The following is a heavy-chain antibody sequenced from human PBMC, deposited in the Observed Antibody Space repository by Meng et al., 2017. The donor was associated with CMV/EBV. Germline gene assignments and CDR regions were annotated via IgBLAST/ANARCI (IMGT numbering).Heavy chain of an antibody. D-gene: IGHD6-6*01. V-gene: IGHV3-21*01. J-gene: IGHJ4*02. CDR1: GFTFSSYS. Sequence: GESLKISCAASGFTFSSYSMNWVRQAPGKGLEWVSSISSSSSYIYYADSVKGRFTISRDNAKNSLYLQMNSLRAEDTAVYYCARDLEYSSSPGGQGTLVTVSS. CDR2: ISSSSSYI. CDR3: ARDLEYSSSP.